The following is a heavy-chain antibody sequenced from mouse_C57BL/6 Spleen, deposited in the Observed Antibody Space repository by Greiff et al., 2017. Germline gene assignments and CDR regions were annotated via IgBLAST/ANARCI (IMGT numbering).Heavy chain of an antibody. CDR3: ARDGGYSFDY. V-gene: IGHV5-16*01. CDR2: INYDGSST. D-gene: IGHD2-3*01. CDR1: GFTFSDYY. Sequence: EVKLVESEGGLVQPGSSMKLSCTASGFTFSDYYMAWVRQVPEKGLEWVANINYDGSSTYYLDSLKSRFIISRDNAKNILYLQMSSLKSEDTATYYCARDGGYSFDYWGQGTTLTVSS. J-gene: IGHJ2*01.